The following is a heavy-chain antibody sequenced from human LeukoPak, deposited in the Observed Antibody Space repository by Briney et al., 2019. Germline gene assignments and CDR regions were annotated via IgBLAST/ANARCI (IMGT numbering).Heavy chain of an antibody. J-gene: IGHJ4*02. D-gene: IGHD4-17*01. V-gene: IGHV3-13*04. CDR3: ARAYGDYFDY. CDR1: GFTFSSYD. Sequence: QPGGSLRLSCAVSGFTFSSYDMHWVRQVTGKSLEWVSTIGTAGDTKYPGSVKGRFTISRENAKNSLYLQMNSLRAGDTAVYYCARAYGDYFDYWGQGTLVTVSS. CDR2: IGTAGDT.